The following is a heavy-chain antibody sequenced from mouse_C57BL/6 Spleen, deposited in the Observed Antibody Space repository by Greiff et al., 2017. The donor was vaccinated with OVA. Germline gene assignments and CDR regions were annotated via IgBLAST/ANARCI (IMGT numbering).Heavy chain of an antibody. CDR3: ARYGEAYWYFDV. J-gene: IGHJ1*03. Sequence: EVKLMESGPGLVKPSQTVFLTCTVTGISITTGNYRWSWIRQFPGNKLEWIGYIYYSGTITYNPSLTSRTTITRDTPKNQFFLEMNSLTAEDTATYYCARYGEAYWYFDVWGTGTTVTVSS. D-gene: IGHD1-2*01. V-gene: IGHV3-5*01. CDR1: GISITTGNYR. CDR2: IYYSGTI.